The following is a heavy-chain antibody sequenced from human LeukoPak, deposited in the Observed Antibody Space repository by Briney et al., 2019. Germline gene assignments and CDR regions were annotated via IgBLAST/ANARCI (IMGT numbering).Heavy chain of an antibody. CDR1: GGSFSGYY. D-gene: IGHD2-2*01. CDR2: INHSGST. J-gene: IGHJ4*02. Sequence: SETLSLTCAVYGGSFSGYYWSWIRQPPGKGLEWIGEINHSGSTNYNPSLKSRVTISVDTSKNQFSLKLSSVTAADTAVYYCARRCSSTSCYGSFDYWGQGTLVTVYS. CDR3: ARRCSSTSCYGSFDY. V-gene: IGHV4-34*01.